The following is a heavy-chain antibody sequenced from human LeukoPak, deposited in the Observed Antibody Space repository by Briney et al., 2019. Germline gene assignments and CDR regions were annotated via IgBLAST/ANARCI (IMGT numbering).Heavy chain of an antibody. CDR2: IRYDGSNK. Sequence: GGSLRLSCAASGFTFSGYGMHWVRQAPGKGLEWVAFIRYDGSNKYYADSVKGRFTISRDNSKNTLYLQMNSLRAEDTAVYYCAKDPYDFWSGYYEIYYMDVWGKGTTVTVSS. CDR3: AKDPYDFWSGYYEIYYMDV. V-gene: IGHV3-30*02. D-gene: IGHD3-3*01. CDR1: GFTFSGYG. J-gene: IGHJ6*03.